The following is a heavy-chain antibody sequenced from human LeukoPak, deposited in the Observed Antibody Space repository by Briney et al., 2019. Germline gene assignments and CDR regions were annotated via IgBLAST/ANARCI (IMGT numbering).Heavy chain of an antibody. CDR2: ISAYNGKT. V-gene: IGHV1-18*01. CDR3: ARGGTYYPCIDY. D-gene: IGHD1-26*01. J-gene: IGHJ4*02. CDR1: GYTSTSSY. Sequence: ASVKVSCKASGYTSTSSYINWVRQAPGQGLEWMGWISAYNGKTSYAQKFQGRVTMTTDSSTNTAYMDLTSLRSDDTAVYYCARGGTYYPCIDYWGQGTLVTVSS.